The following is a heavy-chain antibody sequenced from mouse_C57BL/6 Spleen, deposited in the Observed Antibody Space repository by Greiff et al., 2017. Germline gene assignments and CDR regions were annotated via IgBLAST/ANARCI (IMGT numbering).Heavy chain of an antibody. Sequence: EVQLVESGGGLVKPGGSLKLSCAASGFTFSSYAMSWVRQTPEKRLEWVATISDGGSYTYYPDNVKGRFTLSRDNAKNTRYLQMSHLKSEDTAMYYCARGVRGSSDGGYYFDYWGQGTTLTVSS. CDR3: ARGVRGSSDGGYYFDY. J-gene: IGHJ2*01. D-gene: IGHD1-1*01. CDR2: ISDGGSYT. V-gene: IGHV5-4*01. CDR1: GFTFSSYA.